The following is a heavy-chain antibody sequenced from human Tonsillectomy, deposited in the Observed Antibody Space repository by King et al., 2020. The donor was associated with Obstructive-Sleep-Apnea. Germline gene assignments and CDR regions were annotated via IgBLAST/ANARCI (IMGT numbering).Heavy chain of an antibody. Sequence: VQLVESGAEVKKPGASVKVSCKASGYTFTNYDINWVRQATGQGLEWMGWMNPNSGNTDYAQKFQGRVTMTRDTSITTAYMELSSLRSEDTAVYYCAREVDPFGDSYGAGDYWGQGTLVTVSS. V-gene: IGHV1-8*01. J-gene: IGHJ4*02. D-gene: IGHD5-12*01. CDR2: MNPNSGNT. CDR3: AREVDPFGDSYGAGDY. CDR1: GYTFTNYD.